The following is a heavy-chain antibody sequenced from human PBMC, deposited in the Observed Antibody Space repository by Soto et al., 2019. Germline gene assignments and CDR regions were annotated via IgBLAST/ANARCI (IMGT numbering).Heavy chain of an antibody. CDR1: GGSFSSYA. J-gene: IGHJ6*02. V-gene: IGHV1-69*06. D-gene: IGHD1-26*01. CDR3: ARDYLGATSYYYGMDV. CDR2: IIPIFGTA. Sequence: SVTVSCKASGGSFSSYAISWVRQAPGQGLEWMGGIIPIFGTANYAQKFQGRVTITADKSTSTAYMELSSLRSEDTAMYYCARDYLGATSYYYGMDVWGQGTTVTVSS.